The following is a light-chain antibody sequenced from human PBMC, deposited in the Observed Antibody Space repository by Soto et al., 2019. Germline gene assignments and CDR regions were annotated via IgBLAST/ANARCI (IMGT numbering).Light chain of an antibody. CDR1: QSISNW. CDR3: QQYNSYPLT. CDR2: KAS. J-gene: IGKJ4*01. Sequence: DIQMTQSPSTLSASVGDRVTITCRASQSISNWLGWYQQKPGKAPKLLIYKASSLESGVPSRFSGSGSGTEFTLTISSLQPDDFATYYCQQYNSYPLTFGGGTKVEIK. V-gene: IGKV1-5*03.